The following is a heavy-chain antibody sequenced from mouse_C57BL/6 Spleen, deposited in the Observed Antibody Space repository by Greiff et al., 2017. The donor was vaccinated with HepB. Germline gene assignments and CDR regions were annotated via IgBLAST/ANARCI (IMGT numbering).Heavy chain of an antibody. V-gene: IGHV1-4*01. CDR1: GYTFTSYT. D-gene: IGHD1-1*01. CDR3: ARGGDYYYGSSYLLFDY. Sequence: QVQLKESGAELARPGASVKMSCKASGYTFTSYTMHWVKQRPGQGLEWIGYINPSSGYTKYNQKFKDKATLTADKSSSTAYMQLSSLTSEDSAVYYCARGGDYYYGSSYLLFDYWGQGTTLTVSS. CDR2: INPSSGYT. J-gene: IGHJ2*01.